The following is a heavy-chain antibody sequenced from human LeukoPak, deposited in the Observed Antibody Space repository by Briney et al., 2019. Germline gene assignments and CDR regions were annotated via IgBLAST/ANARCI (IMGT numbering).Heavy chain of an antibody. D-gene: IGHD3-22*01. Sequence: ASAKVSCKASGYTFTSYGISWVRQAPGQGLEWMGWISAYNGNTNYAQKLQGRVTMTTDTSTSTAYMELRSLRSDDTAVYYCARGDLRITMIVVVQLPPDYWGQGTLVTVSS. CDR3: ARGDLRITMIVVVQLPPDY. CDR2: ISAYNGNT. V-gene: IGHV1-18*01. J-gene: IGHJ4*02. CDR1: GYTFTSYG.